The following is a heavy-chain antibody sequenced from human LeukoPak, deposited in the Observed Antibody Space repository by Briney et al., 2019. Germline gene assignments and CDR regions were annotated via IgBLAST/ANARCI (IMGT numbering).Heavy chain of an antibody. CDR3: ARDLSRWGLLRRFDY. V-gene: IGHV3-21*01. D-gene: IGHD1-26*01. CDR2: ISSSSSYI. J-gene: IGHJ4*02. CDR1: GFTFSSYA. Sequence: GGSLRLSCAASGFTFSSYAMSWVRQAPGKGLEWVSSISSSSSYIYYADSVKGRFTISRDNAKNSLYLQMNSLRAEDTAVYYCARDLSRWGLLRRFDYWGQGTLVTVSS.